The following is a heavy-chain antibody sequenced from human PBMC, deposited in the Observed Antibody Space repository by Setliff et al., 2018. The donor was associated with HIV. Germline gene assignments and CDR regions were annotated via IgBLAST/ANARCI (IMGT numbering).Heavy chain of an antibody. Sequence: SETLSLTCTVSGDFISSGYYWSWIRQPPGKGLEWIGEIIHSGSTNYNPSLKSRVTISVDTSKNQFSLKLSSVTAADTAVYYCARRSGWSLDYWGQGTLVTVSS. CDR1: GDFISSGYY. D-gene: IGHD6-19*01. J-gene: IGHJ4*02. CDR2: IIHSGST. V-gene: IGHV4-34*12. CDR3: ARRSGWSLDY.